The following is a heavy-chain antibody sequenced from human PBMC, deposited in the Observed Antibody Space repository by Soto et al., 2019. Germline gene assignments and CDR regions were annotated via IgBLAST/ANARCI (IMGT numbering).Heavy chain of an antibody. CDR3: AHTWGLPFDY. CDR1: GFSLRTTGVG. CDR2: FYWDDDK. Sequence: QITLKESGPTLVKPTQTLTLTCTYSGFSLRTTGVGVGWIRQPPGKALEWLGIFYWDDDKRYSPSLKNRLTLHNDISKSQVVLTLTNMDPVDTATYYCAHTWGLPFDYWGQGTLVIVSS. D-gene: IGHD3-16*01. V-gene: IGHV2-5*02. J-gene: IGHJ4*02.